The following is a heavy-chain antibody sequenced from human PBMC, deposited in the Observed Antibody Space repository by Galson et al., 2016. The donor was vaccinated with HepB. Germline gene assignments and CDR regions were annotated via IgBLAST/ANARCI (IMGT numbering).Heavy chain of an antibody. CDR3: AKDRQGESRFDVSASPDF. CDR2: TWPGGRT. CDR1: GFAVNTIH. Sequence: SLRLSCAASGFAVNTIHMSWVRQAPQKGLEWVSVTWPGGRTDYADSVEGRFTVSRDTSKNTLFLQMNAMRGEDTAVYYCAKDRQGESRFDVSASPDFWGRGTLVTVSS. V-gene: IGHV3-66*01. D-gene: IGHD3-16*01. J-gene: IGHJ4*02.